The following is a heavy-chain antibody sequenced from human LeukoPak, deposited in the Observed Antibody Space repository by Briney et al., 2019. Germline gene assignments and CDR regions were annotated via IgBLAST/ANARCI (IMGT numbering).Heavy chain of an antibody. D-gene: IGHD2-15*01. V-gene: IGHV1-69*01. J-gene: IGHJ4*02. CDR2: IIPIFGTA. CDR3: AAYCSGGSCHGVFDY. Sequence: SVKVSCKASGGTFSSYAISWVRQAPGQGLEWMGGIIPIFGTANYAQKFQGRVTITADESTSTAYMELSSLRSEGTGVYYCAAYCSGGSCHGVFDYWGQETLVTVS. CDR1: GGTFSSYA.